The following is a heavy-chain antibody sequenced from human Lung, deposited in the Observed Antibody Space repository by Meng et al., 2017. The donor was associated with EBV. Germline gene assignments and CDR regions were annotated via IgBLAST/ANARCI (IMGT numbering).Heavy chain of an antibody. CDR2: IYDSGST. J-gene: IGHJ5*02. Sequence: RQRPVPRMVKPSQLLPPTRTVSCGSIRFGDDYWSWIRQPPGKGLGWIGYIYDSGSTSYNPSLMSRVTISVDTSRNQFSLKLTSVTAADTAVYYCAREYSSSSGLPGPWGQGTLVTVSS. D-gene: IGHD6-6*01. CDR1: CGSIRFGDDY. V-gene: IGHV4-30-4*08. CDR3: AREYSSSSGLPGP.